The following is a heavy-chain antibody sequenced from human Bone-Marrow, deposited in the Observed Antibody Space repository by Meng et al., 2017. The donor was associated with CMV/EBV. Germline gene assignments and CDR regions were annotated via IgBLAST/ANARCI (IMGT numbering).Heavy chain of an antibody. D-gene: IGHD5/OR15-5a*01. V-gene: IGHV1-69*02. J-gene: IGHJ4*02. CDR1: GGTFSSYT. Sequence: SVKVSCKASGGTFSSYTISWVRQAPGQGLEWMGRIIPILGIANYAQKFQGRVTITADKSTSTAYMELSSLRSEDTAVYYCARSRGTSTGDNDYWGQGTLVTVSS. CDR2: IIPILGIA. CDR3: ARSRGTSTGDNDY.